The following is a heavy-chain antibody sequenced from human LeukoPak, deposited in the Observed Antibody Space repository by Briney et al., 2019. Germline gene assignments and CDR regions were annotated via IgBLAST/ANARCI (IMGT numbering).Heavy chain of an antibody. CDR3: ARDPYYDFWSGWTGSYYYMDV. V-gene: IGHV1-46*01. J-gene: IGHJ6*03. CDR2: INPSGGST. Sequence: GASVKVSCKASGYTFTSYYMHWVRQAPGQGLEWMGIINPSGGSTSYAQKFQGGVTMTRDMSTSTVYMELSSLRSEDTAVYYCARDPYYDFWSGWTGSYYYMDVWGKGTTVTVSS. D-gene: IGHD3-3*01. CDR1: GYTFTSYY.